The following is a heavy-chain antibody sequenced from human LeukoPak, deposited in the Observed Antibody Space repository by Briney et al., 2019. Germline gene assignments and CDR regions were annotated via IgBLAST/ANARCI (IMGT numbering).Heavy chain of an antibody. Sequence: SETLSLTCTVSGGSISSYYWSWIRQPPGKGLEWIGYIYYSGSTNYNPSLKSRVTISVDTSKNQFSLKLSSVTAADTAVYYCARGSGSQTRDFDYWGQGTLVTVSS. V-gene: IGHV4-59*12. D-gene: IGHD1-26*01. CDR3: ARGSGSQTRDFDY. J-gene: IGHJ4*02. CDR2: IYYSGST. CDR1: GGSISSYY.